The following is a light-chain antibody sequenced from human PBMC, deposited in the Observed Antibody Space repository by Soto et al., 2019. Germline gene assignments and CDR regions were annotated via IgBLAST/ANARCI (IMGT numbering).Light chain of an antibody. Sequence: QSALTQPASVSGSPGQSITISCTGTSSDVGGYNYVSWYQQYPGKAPKLMIYDVSKRPSGVSNRFSGSKSGNTASLTISGLQAEDEADYYCSSYTSSSTSVVFGGETKLTVL. V-gene: IGLV2-14*01. CDR2: DVS. CDR1: SSDVGGYNY. J-gene: IGLJ2*01. CDR3: SSYTSSSTSVV.